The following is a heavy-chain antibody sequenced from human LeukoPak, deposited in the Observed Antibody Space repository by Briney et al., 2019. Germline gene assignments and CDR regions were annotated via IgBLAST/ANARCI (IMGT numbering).Heavy chain of an antibody. CDR2: ISGRGELT. CDR1: GFTFSTYA. J-gene: IGHJ5*01. Sequence: GGSLRLSCGASGFTFSTYAMSWVRQPPGKGLEWVASISGRGELTYYTDSVRGRFTISTDNSRSTLYLQMNFLRTDDTAVYYCVKDRPNYYGSEGHYYRQNGDSWGQGTLVTVSS. D-gene: IGHD3-22*01. CDR3: VKDRPNYYGSEGHYYRQNGDS. V-gene: IGHV3-23*01.